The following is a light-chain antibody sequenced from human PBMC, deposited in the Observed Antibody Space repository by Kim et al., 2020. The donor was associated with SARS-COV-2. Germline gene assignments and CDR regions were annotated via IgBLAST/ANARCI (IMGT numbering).Light chain of an antibody. Sequence: GQSIPRSCTGTSGDVGPFDLVSWYQQFPGKAPRLIIYEVNKRPSGVSHRYSGSKSGTTASLTISGLHSEDESYYYCCSYAGSNDWVFGGGTQLTVL. J-gene: IGLJ3*02. CDR3: CSYAGSNDWV. V-gene: IGLV2-23*02. CDR1: SGDVGPFDL. CDR2: EVN.